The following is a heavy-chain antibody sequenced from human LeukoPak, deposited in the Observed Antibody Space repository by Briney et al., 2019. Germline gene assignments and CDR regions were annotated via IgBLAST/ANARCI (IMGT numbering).Heavy chain of an antibody. CDR2: IYYSGST. Sequence: SETLSLTCTVSGGSVSSGSYYWSWIRQPPGKGLEWIGYIYYSGSTNYNPSLKSRVTISVDTSKNQFSLKLSSVTAADPAVYYCARDGPYYDYVWGSYYAFDIWGQGTMVTVSS. CDR3: ARDGPYYDYVWGSYYAFDI. J-gene: IGHJ3*02. CDR1: GGSVSSGSYY. V-gene: IGHV4-61*01. D-gene: IGHD3-16*01.